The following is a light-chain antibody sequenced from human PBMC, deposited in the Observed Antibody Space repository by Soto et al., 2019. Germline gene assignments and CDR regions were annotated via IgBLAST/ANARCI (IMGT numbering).Light chain of an antibody. V-gene: IGKV3-20*01. CDR2: GAS. Sequence: EIVLTQSPGPLYLSPGERATLSCRASQSVSSSYLAWYQQKPGQAPRLLIYGASSRATGIPDRFRGSGSGTGFNLAISRLEPEDFAVYYCQQYGSSPRRFGQGTKVEIK. CDR3: QQYGSSPRR. CDR1: QSVSSSY. J-gene: IGKJ1*01.